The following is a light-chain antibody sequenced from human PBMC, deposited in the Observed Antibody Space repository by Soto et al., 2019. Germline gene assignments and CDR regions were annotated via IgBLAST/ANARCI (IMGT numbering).Light chain of an antibody. Sequence: QSALTQPRSVSGSPGQSVTISCTGTSSDVGGYNYVSWYQQHPGKAPKLMIYDVSKRPSGVPDRFSGSKSGNTASLTISGLQAGDAADYYCCSYAGSYTHVFGTGTKLTVL. V-gene: IGLV2-11*01. CDR1: SSDVGGYNY. J-gene: IGLJ1*01. CDR2: DVS. CDR3: CSYAGSYTHV.